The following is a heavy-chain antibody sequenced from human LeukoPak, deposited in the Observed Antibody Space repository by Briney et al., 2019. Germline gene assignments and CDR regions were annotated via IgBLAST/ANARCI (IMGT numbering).Heavy chain of an antibody. J-gene: IGHJ4*02. CDR3: ARSRGYSYGTTFLDY. CDR1: GGSISSYY. CDR2: IYYSGST. V-gene: IGHV4-59*01. D-gene: IGHD5-18*01. Sequence: SETLSLTCTVSGGSISSYYWSWIRQPPGKGLEWIGYIYYSGSTNYNPSLKSRVAISVDTSKNQFSLKLSSVTAADTAVYYCARSRGYSYGTTFLDYWGQGTLVTVSS.